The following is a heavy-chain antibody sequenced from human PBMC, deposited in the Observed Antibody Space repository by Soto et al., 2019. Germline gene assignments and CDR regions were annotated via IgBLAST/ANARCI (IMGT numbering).Heavy chain of an antibody. CDR2: ISYDGSNK. CDR3: ARNWVYGIPGWCDP. V-gene: IGHV3-30-3*01. D-gene: IGHD6-13*01. J-gene: IGHJ5*02. Sequence: QVQLVESGGGVVQPGRSLRLSCAASGFTFSSYAMHWVRQAPGKGLEWVAVISYDGSNKYYAESVKGRFTISRDNSSTTQYLQMNRLRAEDTAVDYCARNWVYGIPGWCDPWGQGTLVTVFS. CDR1: GFTFSSYA.